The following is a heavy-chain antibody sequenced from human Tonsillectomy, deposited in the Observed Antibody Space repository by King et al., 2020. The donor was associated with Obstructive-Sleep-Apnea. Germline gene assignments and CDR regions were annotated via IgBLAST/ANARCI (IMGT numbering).Heavy chain of an antibody. J-gene: IGHJ5*02. Sequence: VQLVESGAEVKKPGEFLRISCKGSGYSFTSYWISWVRQMPGKGLEWMGRIDPSDSYTNYSPSFQGHVTISADKSISTAYLQWSSLKASDTAMYYCARNLLQYSPMDPWGQGTLVTVSS. D-gene: IGHD2-15*01. CDR1: GYSFTSYW. CDR2: IDPSDSYT. CDR3: ARNLLQYSPMDP. V-gene: IGHV5-10-1*03.